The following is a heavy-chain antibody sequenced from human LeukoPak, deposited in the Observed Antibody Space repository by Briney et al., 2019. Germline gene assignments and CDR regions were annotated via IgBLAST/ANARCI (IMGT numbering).Heavy chain of an antibody. J-gene: IGHJ6*03. CDR3: ARAVWFGDYYYYMDV. CDR1: GYSISSGYY. CDR2: IYHSGST. D-gene: IGHD3-10*01. Sequence: NPSEALSLTCTVSGYSISSGYYWGWIRQPPGKGLEWIGSIYHSGSTYYNPSLKSRVTISVDTSKNQFSLKLSSVTAADTAVYYCARAVWFGDYYYYMDVWGKGTTVTISS. V-gene: IGHV4-38-2*02.